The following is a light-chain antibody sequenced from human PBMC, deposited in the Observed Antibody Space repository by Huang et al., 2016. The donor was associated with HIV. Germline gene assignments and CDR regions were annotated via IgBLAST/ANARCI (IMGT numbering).Light chain of an antibody. CDR1: QDISTW. CDR3: QQGNSFPLT. CDR2: AAS. J-gene: IGKJ4*01. V-gene: IGKV1D-12*01. Sequence: DIQMTQSPSSLSVSVGERVTISCRASQDISTWLVWYQKKPGRAPKVMIFAASKLQTGVPSRFSGSGSGTDVTLTISSLQPEDVATYYCQQGNSFPLTFGGGTKVEIK.